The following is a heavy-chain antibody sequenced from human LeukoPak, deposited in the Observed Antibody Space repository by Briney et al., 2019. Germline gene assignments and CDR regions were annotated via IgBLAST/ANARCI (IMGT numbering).Heavy chain of an antibody. Sequence: SQTLSLTCTVSGGSISSGDYYWSWIRQPPGTGLEWIGYIYYSGSTYYNPSLKSRVTTSVDTSKNQFSLKLSSVTAADTAVYYCARAEDIVVVPAAINYYYGMDVWGQGTTVTVSS. CDR3: ARAEDIVVVPAAINYYYGMDV. CDR1: GGSISSGDYY. J-gene: IGHJ6*02. CDR2: IYYSGST. D-gene: IGHD2-2*01. V-gene: IGHV4-30-4*01.